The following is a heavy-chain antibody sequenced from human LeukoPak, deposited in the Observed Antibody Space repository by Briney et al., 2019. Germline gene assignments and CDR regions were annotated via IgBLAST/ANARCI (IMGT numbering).Heavy chain of an antibody. D-gene: IGHD5-24*01. V-gene: IGHV4-38-2*01. CDR2: IYHSGST. CDR1: GYSISSGYY. J-gene: IGHJ4*02. CDR3: ALAPDGFDH. Sequence: SETLSLTCAVSGYSISSGYYWGWIRQPPGKGLEWIGTIYHSGSTYYNPSLKSRVTISVDTSKNQFSLKLSSVTAADTALYYCALAPDGFDHWGQGTLVTFSS.